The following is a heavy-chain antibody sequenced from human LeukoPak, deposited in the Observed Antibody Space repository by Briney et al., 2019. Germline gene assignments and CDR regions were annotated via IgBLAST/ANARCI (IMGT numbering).Heavy chain of an antibody. D-gene: IGHD6-13*01. CDR2: IYTSGST. CDR1: GGSISSYY. Sequence: SETLSLTCTVSGGSISSYYWNWIRQPAGKGLVWIGHIYTSGSTNYNPSLKRRVTMSVDTSKNQFSLKLSSVTAADTAVYYWARDDSSCWLHAFDIWGQGTMVTVSS. CDR3: ARDDSSCWLHAFDI. V-gene: IGHV4-4*07. J-gene: IGHJ3*02.